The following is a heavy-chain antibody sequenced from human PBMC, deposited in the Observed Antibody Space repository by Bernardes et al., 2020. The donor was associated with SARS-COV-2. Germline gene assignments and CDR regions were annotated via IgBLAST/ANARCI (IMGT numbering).Heavy chain of an antibody. V-gene: IGHV3-23*01. CDR1: GYAFNIYH. Sequence: GSLRLSCAASGYAFNIYHMNWVRQAPGKGLEWVSIVSPNGYTTYYADSVKGRFTISRDNSRNTVSLQMSSLTADDTAVYYCARDPGGDPHRFDYWGQGTLVTVSS. D-gene: IGHD4-17*01. CDR3: ARDPGGDPHRFDY. CDR2: VSPNGYTT. J-gene: IGHJ4*02.